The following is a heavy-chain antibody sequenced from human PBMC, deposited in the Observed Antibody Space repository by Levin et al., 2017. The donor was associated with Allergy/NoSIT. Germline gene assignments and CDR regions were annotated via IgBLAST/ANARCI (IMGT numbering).Heavy chain of an antibody. CDR2: IAAYNLKT. Sequence: GASVKVSCKASGYTFTDYGISWVREDPGQGLEWLGWIAAYNLKTTYSQTLQGRVTMTRDTSTNTAYLELRSLRSDDTAVYYCARLLEVRVWYTGFEVWGQGTTVTV. CDR3: ARLLEVRVWYTGFEV. D-gene: IGHD6-19*01. V-gene: IGHV1-18*01. CDR1: GYTFTDYG. J-gene: IGHJ3*01.